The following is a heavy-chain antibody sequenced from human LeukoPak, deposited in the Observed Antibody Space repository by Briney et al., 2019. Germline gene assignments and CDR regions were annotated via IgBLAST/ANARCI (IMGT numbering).Heavy chain of an antibody. V-gene: IGHV4-39*01. J-gene: IGHJ4*02. CDR3: ARQVVAVAGTGYFDY. CDR2: IYYSGST. Sequence: SGTLSLTCAVSGGSIRSSSYYWGWIRQPPGKGLEWIGSIYYSGSTYYNASLKSRGTISVDTSKNQFSLKLNSVTAADTAVYFCARQVVAVAGTGYFDYWGQGTLVTVSS. D-gene: IGHD6-19*01. CDR1: GGSIRSSSYY.